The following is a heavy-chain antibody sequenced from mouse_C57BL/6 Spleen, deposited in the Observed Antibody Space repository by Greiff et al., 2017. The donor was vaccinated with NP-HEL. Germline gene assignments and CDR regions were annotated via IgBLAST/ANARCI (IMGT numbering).Heavy chain of an antibody. CDR1: GYAFSSYW. CDR2: IYPGDGDT. J-gene: IGHJ4*01. CDR3: ASRGGNYVRAMDY. V-gene: IGHV1-80*01. Sequence: VQLQESGAELVKPGASVKISCKASGYAFSSYWMNWVKQRPGKGLEWIGQIYPGDGDTNYNGKFKGKATLTADKSSSTAYMQLSSLTSEDSAVYCCASRGGNYVRAMDYWGQGTSVTVSS. D-gene: IGHD1-1*01.